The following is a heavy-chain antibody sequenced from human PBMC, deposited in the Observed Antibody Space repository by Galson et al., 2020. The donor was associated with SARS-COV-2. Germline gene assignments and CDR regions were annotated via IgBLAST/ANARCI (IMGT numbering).Heavy chain of an antibody. CDR2: IYTSGST. Sequence: SETLSLTCTVSGGSISSGSYYWSWIRQPAGKGLEWIGRIYTSGSTNYNPSLKSRVTISVDTSKNQFSLKLSSVTAADTAVYYCARGYRGWFDYWGQGTLVTVSS. CDR3: ARGYRGWFDY. D-gene: IGHD3-16*02. J-gene: IGHJ4*02. V-gene: IGHV4-61*02. CDR1: GGSISSGSYY.